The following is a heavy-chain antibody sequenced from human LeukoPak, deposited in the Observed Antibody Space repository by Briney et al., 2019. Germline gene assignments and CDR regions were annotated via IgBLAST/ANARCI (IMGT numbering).Heavy chain of an antibody. J-gene: IGHJ3*02. V-gene: IGHV3-21*01. CDR1: GLKFRSYS. CDR3: ARDLVVAGAFDI. CDR2: ISSSSSYI. D-gene: IGHD6-6*01. Sequence: PGGSLRLSCAASGLKFRSYSMKWVRQAPGKGMEWVSFISSSSSYIYYADSVKGRFTISRDNAKNSLYLQMDSLRAEDTAVYYCARDLVVAGAFDIWGQVTMVTVS.